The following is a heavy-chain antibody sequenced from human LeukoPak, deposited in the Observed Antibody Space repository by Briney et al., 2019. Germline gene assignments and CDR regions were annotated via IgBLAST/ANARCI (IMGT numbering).Heavy chain of an antibody. V-gene: IGHV4-39*01. CDR2: IYYSGST. J-gene: IGHJ2*01. CDR1: GGSISSSSYY. D-gene: IGHD3-22*01. CDR3: ARFAYYYDSSTRYFDL. Sequence: PSETLSLTCTVSGGSISSSSYYLGWVRQPPGKGLEWIESIYYSGSTYYNPSLKSRVTISVDTSKNQFSLKLSSVTAADTAVYYCARFAYYYDSSTRYFDLWGRGTLVTVSS.